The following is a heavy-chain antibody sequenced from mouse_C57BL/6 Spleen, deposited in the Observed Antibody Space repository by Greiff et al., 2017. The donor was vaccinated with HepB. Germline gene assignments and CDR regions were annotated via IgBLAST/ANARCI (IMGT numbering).Heavy chain of an antibody. CDR2: IRSKSSNYAT. Sequence: EVHLVESGGGLVQPKGSLKLSCAASGFTFNTYAMHWVRQAPGKGLEWVARIRSKSSNYATYYADSVKDRFTISRDDSQSMLYLQMNNLKTEDTAMYYCVRGQARGGVYAMDYWGQGTSVTVSS. D-gene: IGHD3-2*02. CDR1: GFTFNTYA. J-gene: IGHJ4*01. CDR3: VRGQARGGVYAMDY. V-gene: IGHV10-3*01.